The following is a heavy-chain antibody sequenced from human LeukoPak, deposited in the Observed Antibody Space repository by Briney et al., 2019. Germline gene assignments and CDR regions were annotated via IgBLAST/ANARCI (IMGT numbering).Heavy chain of an antibody. CDR1: GFTFSSYA. J-gene: IGHJ4*02. Sequence: PGRSLRLSCAASGFTFSSYAMHWVRQAPGKGLEWVAVISYDGSNKYYADSVKGRFTISRDNSKNTQYLQMNSLRAEDTAVYYCARDHFARGYGYGLDYWGQGTLVTVSS. D-gene: IGHD5-18*01. CDR2: ISYDGSNK. V-gene: IGHV3-30-3*01. CDR3: ARDHFARGYGYGLDY.